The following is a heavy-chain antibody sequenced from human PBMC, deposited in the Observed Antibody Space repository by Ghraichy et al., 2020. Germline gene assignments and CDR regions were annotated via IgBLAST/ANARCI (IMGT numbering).Heavy chain of an antibody. Sequence: SETLSLTCTVSGGSISSYYWSWIRQPPGKGLEWIGYIYYSGSTNYNPSLKSRVTISVDTSKNQFSLKLSSVTAADTAVYYCAKQAYYDFWNWCDPWGQGTLVTVSS. J-gene: IGHJ5*02. CDR1: GGSISSYY. V-gene: IGHV4-59*08. CDR3: AKQAYYDFWNWCDP. D-gene: IGHD3-3*01. CDR2: IYYSGST.